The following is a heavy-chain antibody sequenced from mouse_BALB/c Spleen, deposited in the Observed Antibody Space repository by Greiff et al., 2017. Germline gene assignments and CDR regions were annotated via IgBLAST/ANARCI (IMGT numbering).Heavy chain of an antibody. V-gene: IGHV5-12-2*01. CDR3: ARDWAMDY. J-gene: IGHJ4*01. CDR1: GFTFSSYT. CDR2: ISNGGGST. Sequence: EVQLVESGGGLVQPGGSLKLSCAASGFTFSSYTMSWVRQTPEKRLEWVAYISNGGGSTYYPDTVKGRFTISRDNAKNTLYLQMSSLKSEDTAMYYCARDWAMDYWGQGTSVTVSS.